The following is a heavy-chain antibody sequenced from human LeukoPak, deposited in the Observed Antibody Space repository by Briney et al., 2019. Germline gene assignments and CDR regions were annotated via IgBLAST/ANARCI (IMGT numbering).Heavy chain of an antibody. D-gene: IGHD4-17*01. CDR1: GFTFSSYA. Sequence: GGSLRLSCSASGFTFSSYAMHWVRQAPGKGLEYGSAISSNGGSTYYADSVKGRFTISRDNSKNTLYLQMNSLRAEDTAVYYCVKDDYGDPFYFDYWGQGTLVTVSS. V-gene: IGHV3-64D*06. J-gene: IGHJ4*02. CDR3: VKDDYGDPFYFDY. CDR2: ISSNGGST.